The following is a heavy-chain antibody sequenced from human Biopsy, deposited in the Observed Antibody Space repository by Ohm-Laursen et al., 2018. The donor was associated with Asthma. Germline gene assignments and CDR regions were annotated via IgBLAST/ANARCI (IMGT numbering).Heavy chain of an antibody. CDR2: VDHDGNT. D-gene: IGHD2-15*01. Sequence: TLSLTCSVSGVSINSGNSYWSWIRQHPGKGLEWIGYVDHDGNTDYNPSLKSRLILSVDRSKNQFSLTLSSVTAADTAVYYCARRIVVPPGAHDYWGQGTLVTVSS. CDR3: ARRIVVPPGAHDY. V-gene: IGHV4-31*03. CDR1: GVSINSGNSY. J-gene: IGHJ4*02.